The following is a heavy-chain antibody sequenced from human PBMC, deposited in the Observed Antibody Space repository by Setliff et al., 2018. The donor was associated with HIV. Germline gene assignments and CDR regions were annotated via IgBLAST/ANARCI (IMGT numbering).Heavy chain of an antibody. D-gene: IGHD3-10*01. V-gene: IGHV1-3*01. J-gene: IGHJ4*02. CDR3: ARGTYYYGSGSYYRLDY. CDR1: GYTFTSYA. CDR2: INAGNGNT. Sequence: ASVKVSCKASGYTFTSYAMHWVRQAPGQRLEWMGWINAGNGNTKYSQKFQGRVTITRDTSASTAYMELSSLRSGDTAVYYCARGTYYYGSGSYYRLDYWGQGTLVTVSS.